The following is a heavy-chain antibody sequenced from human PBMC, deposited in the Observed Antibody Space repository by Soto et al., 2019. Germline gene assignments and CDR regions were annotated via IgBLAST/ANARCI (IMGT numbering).Heavy chain of an antibody. V-gene: IGHV2-5*01. D-gene: IGHD3-3*01. CDR3: AHRWDYDFWSGYYAAPYYYGMDV. J-gene: IGHJ6*02. CDR2: IYWNDDK. CDR1: GFSLSTSGVG. Sequence: SGPTLVNPTQTLTLTCTFSGFSLSTSGVGVGWIRHPPGKALEWLALIYWNDDKRYSPSLKSRLTITKDTSKNQVVLTMTNMDPVDTATYYCAHRWDYDFWSGYYAAPYYYGMDVWGQGTTVTVSS.